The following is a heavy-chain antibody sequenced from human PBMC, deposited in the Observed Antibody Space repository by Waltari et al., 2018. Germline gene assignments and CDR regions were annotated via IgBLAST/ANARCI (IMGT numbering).Heavy chain of an antibody. D-gene: IGHD2-15*01. V-gene: IGHV3-30*18. CDR2: ISFDGKET. J-gene: IGHJ4*02. CDR3: VNDNSHGGKFLDS. Sequence: QVRLIESGGGAVQPGGSLRLACFASGFTFSQYGMHLVRQAPGEVHEWVTLISFDGKETYYGDSAEGRFTISRDNSRDTLYLQLDNLRVEDTAEYYCVNDNSHGGKFLDSWGPGAQVIVFS. CDR1: GFTFSQYG.